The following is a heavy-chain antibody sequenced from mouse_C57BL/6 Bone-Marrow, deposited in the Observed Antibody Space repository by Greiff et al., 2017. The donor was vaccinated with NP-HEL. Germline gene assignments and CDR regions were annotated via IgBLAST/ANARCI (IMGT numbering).Heavy chain of an antibody. J-gene: IGHJ2*01. CDR1: GFSLSTSGMG. CDR2: IYWDDDK. V-gene: IGHV8-12*01. CDR3: ARRGLYYGSTYFDY. D-gene: IGHD1-1*01. Sequence: QVQLKESGPGILQSSQTLSLTCSFSGFSLSTSGMGVSWIRQPSGKGLEWLAHIYWDDDKRYNPSLKSRLTISKDTSRNQVFLKITNVDTADTATYYCARRGLYYGSTYFDYWGQGTTLTVSS.